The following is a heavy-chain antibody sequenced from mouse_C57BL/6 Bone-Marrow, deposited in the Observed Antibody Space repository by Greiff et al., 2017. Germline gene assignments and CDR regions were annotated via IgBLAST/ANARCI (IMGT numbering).Heavy chain of an antibody. V-gene: IGHV1-52*01. CDR3: ARSPLAY. CDR2: IDPSDSET. D-gene: IGHD6-1*01. Sequence: VQLQQPGAELVRPGSSVKLSCKASGYTFTSYWMHWVKQRPIQGLEWIGKIDPSDSETHSNQKFKDKATLTVDKSSSTAYMQLSSLTSEDSAVYYCARSPLAYWGQGTTLTVSS. J-gene: IGHJ2*01. CDR1: GYTFTSYW.